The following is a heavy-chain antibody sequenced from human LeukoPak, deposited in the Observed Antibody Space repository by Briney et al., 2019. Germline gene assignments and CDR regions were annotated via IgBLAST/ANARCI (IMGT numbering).Heavy chain of an antibody. J-gene: IGHJ3*02. D-gene: IGHD2-2*01. CDR2: LDPSDSYT. CDR1: GYSFTSYW. CDR3: ARQVYCSSTSCYDASDI. V-gene: IGHV5-10-1*01. Sequence: GESLKISCKGSGYSFTSYWISWVRQMPGKGLEWMGGLDPSDSYTNNSPSFQGHVTFSGDKSISTAYLQWSSLKASDTAMYYCARQVYCSSTSCYDASDIWGQGTMVTVSS.